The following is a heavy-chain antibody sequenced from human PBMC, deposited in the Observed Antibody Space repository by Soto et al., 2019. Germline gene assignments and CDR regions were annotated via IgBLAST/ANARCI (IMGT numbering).Heavy chain of an antibody. CDR3: ASIAAPGTTHFDF. CDR2: IYYSGNT. Sequence: PSETLSLTCTVSGGAINSTVYYWGWIRQSPGKGLEWIGNIYYSGNTFYNPSLKSRVTISVDTSKNQFYLHLSSVTAADTAIFYCASIAAPGTTHFDFWGQGTLVTVSS. J-gene: IGHJ4*02. V-gene: IGHV4-39*01. CDR1: GGAINSTVYY. D-gene: IGHD6-13*01.